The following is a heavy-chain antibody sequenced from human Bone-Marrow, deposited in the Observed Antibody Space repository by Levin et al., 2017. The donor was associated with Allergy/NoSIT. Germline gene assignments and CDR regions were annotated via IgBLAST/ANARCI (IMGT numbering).Heavy chain of an antibody. CDR3: ARTYCRGGGGCDGLSWHFDL. D-gene: IGHD2-15*01. CDR2: IDWDDEK. Sequence: SGPTLVKPTQTLTLTCTFSGFSLSTNGMRVTWIRQPPGKALEWLARIDWDDEKFYSASLETRLTISKDTSKNQVVLTMTNMDPVDTGTYYCARTYCRGGGGCDGLSWHFDLWGRGTLITVSS. CDR1: GFSLSTNGMR. V-gene: IGHV2-70*04. J-gene: IGHJ2*01.